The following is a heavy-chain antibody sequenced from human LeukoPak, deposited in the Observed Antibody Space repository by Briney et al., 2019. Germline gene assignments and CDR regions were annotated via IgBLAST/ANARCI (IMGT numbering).Heavy chain of an antibody. CDR3: ARGGIAAAAAEYFQH. J-gene: IGHJ1*01. Sequence: SETLSLTCTVSSGSISSGGYYWSWIRQHPGTGLEWIGYIHYSGSTYYKPSLKSRVTISVDTSKNQFSLNLSSVTAADTAAYYCARGGIAAAAAEYFQHWGQGTLVTVSS. CDR1: SGSISSGGYY. V-gene: IGHV4-31*03. D-gene: IGHD6-13*01. CDR2: IHYSGST.